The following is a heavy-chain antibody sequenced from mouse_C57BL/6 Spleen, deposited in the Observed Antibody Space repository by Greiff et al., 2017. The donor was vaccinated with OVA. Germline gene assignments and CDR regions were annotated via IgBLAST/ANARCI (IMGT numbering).Heavy chain of an antibody. Sequence: QVQLKESGAELVKPGASVKLSCKASGYTFTEYTITWVKQRSGQGLEWIGWFYPGSGSIKYNEKFKDKATLTADKSSSTVYMELSRLTSEDSAVYFCARHEDNYGSSSLAMDYWGQGTSVTVSS. CDR2: FYPGSGSI. CDR3: ARHEDNYGSSSLAMDY. D-gene: IGHD1-1*01. CDR1: GYTFTEYT. V-gene: IGHV1-62-2*01. J-gene: IGHJ4*01.